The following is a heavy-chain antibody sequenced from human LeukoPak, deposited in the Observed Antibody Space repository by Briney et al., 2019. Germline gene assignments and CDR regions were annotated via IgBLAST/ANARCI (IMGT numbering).Heavy chain of an antibody. J-gene: IGHJ6*02. CDR3: ARGHYDSSGLSYYYYYGMDV. Sequence: ASVKVSCKASGYTFTSYYMHWVRQAPGQGLEWMGIINPSGGSTSYAQKFQGRVTMTGDTSTSTVYMELSSLRSEDTAVYYCARGHYDSSGLSYYYYYGMDVWGQGTTVTVSS. CDR2: INPSGGST. V-gene: IGHV1-46*01. D-gene: IGHD3-22*01. CDR1: GYTFTSYY.